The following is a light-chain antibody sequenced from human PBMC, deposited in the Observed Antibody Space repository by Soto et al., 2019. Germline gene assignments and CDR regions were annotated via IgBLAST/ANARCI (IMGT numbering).Light chain of an antibody. CDR1: QRISSY. Sequence: DIQMTQSPSSLSASVGDRVTITCRASQRISSYLNWYQQKPGKAPKLLIYAASSLQGGVPSRFSGSGSGTDFTLTISSLQPEDFATYYCQQSSSTTPWTFGQGTKVEIK. V-gene: IGKV1-39*01. CDR3: QQSSSTTPWT. CDR2: AAS. J-gene: IGKJ1*01.